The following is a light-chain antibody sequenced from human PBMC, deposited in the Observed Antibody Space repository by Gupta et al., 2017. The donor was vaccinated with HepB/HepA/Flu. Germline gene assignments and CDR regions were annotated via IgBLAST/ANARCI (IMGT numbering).Light chain of an antibody. CDR1: SSNIGAGYD. V-gene: IGLV1-40*01. J-gene: IGLJ2*01. Sequence: QSVLTQPPSVSGAPGQIVTIPCTGSSSNIGAGYDVHWYQPLQGNEPKTLIVGNSSRHSGVPDRGSGSKSGIYASPDTTGLQAEDEADDYCQYSDRSLRALFGGGTKLTVL. CDR3: QYSDRSLRAL. CDR2: GNS.